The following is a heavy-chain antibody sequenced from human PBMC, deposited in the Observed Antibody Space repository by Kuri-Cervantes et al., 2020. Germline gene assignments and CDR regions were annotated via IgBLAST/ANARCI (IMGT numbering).Heavy chain of an antibody. D-gene: IGHD6-13*01. CDR3: ASVVLAAAGPIFDY. CDR1: GFTFSSYAM. V-gene: IGHV4/OR15-8*01. J-gene: IGHJ4*02. Sequence: ESLKISCAASGFTFSSYAMSWVRQPPGKGLEWIGEIYHSGSANYNPSLKSRVTISVDKSKNQFSLKLSSVTAADTAVYYCASVVLAAAGPIFDYWGQGTLVTVSS. CDR2: IYHSGSA.